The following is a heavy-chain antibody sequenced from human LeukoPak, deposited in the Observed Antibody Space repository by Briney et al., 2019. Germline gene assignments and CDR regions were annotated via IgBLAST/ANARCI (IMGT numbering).Heavy chain of an antibody. CDR3: GRETDFGVVTN. J-gene: IGHJ4*02. Sequence: SQTLSLTCAISGDSVSSNGASWNWIRQSPSRGLEWLGRTYYRSQQWHSDYAPSVKGRITLNPDTSKNQFSLQLNSVAPEDTALYYCGRETDFGVVTNWGQRTLVTVSS. D-gene: IGHD3-3*01. CDR2: TYYRSQQWHS. V-gene: IGHV6-1*01. CDR1: GDSVSSNGAS.